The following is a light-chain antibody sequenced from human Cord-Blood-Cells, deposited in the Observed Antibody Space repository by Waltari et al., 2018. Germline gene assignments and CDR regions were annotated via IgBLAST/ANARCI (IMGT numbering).Light chain of an antibody. CDR2: EDN. CDR3: QSYDSSNVV. J-gene: IGLJ2*01. Sequence: NFMLTQPHSVSESPGKTVTISCTRSSGSIASHYVQWYQQRPGSSPTTVIYEDNQRPSGVPDRFSCSIDSSSNSAALTISGLKTEDEADYYCQSYDSSNVVFGGGTKLTVL. CDR1: SGSIASHY. V-gene: IGLV6-57*01.